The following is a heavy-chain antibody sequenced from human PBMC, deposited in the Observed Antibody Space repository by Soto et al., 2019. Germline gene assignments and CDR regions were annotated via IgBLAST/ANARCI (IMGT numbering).Heavy chain of an antibody. V-gene: IGHV5-51*01. D-gene: IGHD2-8*02. J-gene: IGHJ4*02. CDR1: GYSFTDNW. CDR3: ARRDWTGTNSDYFTY. Sequence: GESLKISCGASGYSFTDNWIGWVRQMPGKGLEWMGMVLPHDSEARVSPSLQGQVTISADKSINTAYLQWSSLKASDTAMYYCARRDWTGTNSDYFTYWGQGTLVTVSS. CDR2: VLPHDSEA.